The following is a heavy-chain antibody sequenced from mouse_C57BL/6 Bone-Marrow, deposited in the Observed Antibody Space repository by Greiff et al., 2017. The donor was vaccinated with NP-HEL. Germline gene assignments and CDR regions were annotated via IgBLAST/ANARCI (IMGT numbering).Heavy chain of an antibody. CDR2: IDPSDSYT. V-gene: IGHV1-69*01. D-gene: IGHD2-3*01. CDR3: ARESGDGYYDYYAMDY. CDR1: GYTFTSYW. J-gene: IGHJ4*01. Sequence: VKLQESGAELVMPGASVKLSCKASGYTFTSYWMHWVKQRPGQGLEWIGEIDPSDSYTNYNQKFKGKSTLTVDKSSSTAYMQLSSLTSEDSAVYYCARESGDGYYDYYAMDYWGQGTSVTVSA.